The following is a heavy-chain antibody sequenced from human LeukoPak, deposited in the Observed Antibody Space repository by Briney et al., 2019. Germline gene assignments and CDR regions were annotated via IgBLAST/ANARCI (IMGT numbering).Heavy chain of an antibody. D-gene: IGHD3-3*01. CDR2: IEHDGSEK. Sequence: PGGSLRLSCAASGFTFSSSWMSWVRQAPGKGLEWVANIEHDGSEKYYVDSVKGRFTISRDNAKNSLYLQMNSLRAEDTAVYYCARAPNPIFGVVVIDYWGQGTLVTASS. J-gene: IGHJ4*02. V-gene: IGHV3-7*05. CDR1: GFTFSSSW. CDR3: ARAPNPIFGVVVIDY.